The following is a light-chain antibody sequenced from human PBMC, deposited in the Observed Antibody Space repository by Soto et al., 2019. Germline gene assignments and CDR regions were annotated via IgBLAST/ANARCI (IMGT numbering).Light chain of an antibody. Sequence: EIVLTHSPGTLSLSPAERATLSCRVSQSVSSSSLAWYQQKPGQAPRLLLYDASSRATGIPDRFSGSGSGTDFTLTISRLEPEDFAVYYCQQYGSSPRTFGQGTKVDIK. CDR1: QSVSSSS. CDR2: DAS. CDR3: QQYGSSPRT. V-gene: IGKV3-20*01. J-gene: IGKJ1*01.